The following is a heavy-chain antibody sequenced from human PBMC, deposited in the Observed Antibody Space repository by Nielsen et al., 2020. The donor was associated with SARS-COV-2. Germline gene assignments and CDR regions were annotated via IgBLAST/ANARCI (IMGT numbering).Heavy chain of an antibody. V-gene: IGHV3-7*01. Sequence: GEALKISCEASGFSIYSHWMSWFRQAPGKGLEWVADINQDASDKKYVDSVKGRFTISRDNAKNLLFLQLNRVRAEDTGVYYCARDKGTGWYTGLDYWGPGTLVTVSS. CDR1: GFSIYSHW. CDR3: ARDKGTGWYTGLDY. J-gene: IGHJ4*02. CDR2: INQDASDK. D-gene: IGHD6-19*01.